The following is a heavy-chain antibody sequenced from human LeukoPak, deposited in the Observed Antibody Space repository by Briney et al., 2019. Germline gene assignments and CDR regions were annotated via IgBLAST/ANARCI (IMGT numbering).Heavy chain of an antibody. CDR2: IDPNSGGT. CDR3: ARDRVGSSSWYLAPYYFDY. J-gene: IGHJ4*02. Sequence: ASVKVSCKASGYTFTGYYMHWVRQAPGQGLEWMGWIDPNSGGTNYAQKFQGRVTMTRDTSISTAYMELSRLRSDDTAVYYCARDRVGSSSWYLAPYYFDYWGQGTLVTVSS. CDR1: GYTFTGYY. D-gene: IGHD6-13*01. V-gene: IGHV1-2*02.